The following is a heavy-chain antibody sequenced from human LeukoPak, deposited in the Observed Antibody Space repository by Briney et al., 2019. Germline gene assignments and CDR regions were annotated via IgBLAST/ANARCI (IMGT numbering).Heavy chain of an antibody. D-gene: IGHD1-26*01. J-gene: IGHJ3*02. Sequence: SVKVSCKASGGTFSSYAISWVRQAPGQGLEWMGGIIPIFGTANYAQKFQGRVTITADKSTSTAYMELSSLRSEDTAVYYCARDFGESVGATSLAFDIWGQGTMVTVSS. CDR2: IIPIFGTA. CDR1: GGTFSSYA. V-gene: IGHV1-69*06. CDR3: ARDFGESVGATSLAFDI.